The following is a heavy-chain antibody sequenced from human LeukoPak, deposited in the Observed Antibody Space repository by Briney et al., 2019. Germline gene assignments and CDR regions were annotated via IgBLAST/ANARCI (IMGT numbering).Heavy chain of an antibody. J-gene: IGHJ3*02. CDR1: GYTFTGCY. V-gene: IGHV1-2*04. CDR3: ARVAFRGAAAGRGASDI. Sequence: GASVKVSCKASGYTFTGCYMHWVRQAPGQGLEWMGWINPNSGGTNYAQKFQGWVTMTRDTSISTAYMELSRLRSDDTAVYYCARVAFRGAAAGRGASDIWGQGTMVTVSS. D-gene: IGHD6-13*01. CDR2: INPNSGGT.